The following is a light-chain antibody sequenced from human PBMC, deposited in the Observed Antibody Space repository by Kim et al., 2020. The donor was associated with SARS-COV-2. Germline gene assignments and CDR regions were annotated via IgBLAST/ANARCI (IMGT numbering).Light chain of an antibody. CDR1: SIGRRR. Sequence: APGKTARIICGGESIGRRRGPWSQQKPGQAPVVVVYENIERPSGIPERFSGSNSGNTATRTISRVEAGDEADYYCQVWDAGSEHVVFGGGTQLTVL. J-gene: IGLJ2*01. V-gene: IGLV3-21*03. CDR3: QVWDAGSEHVV. CDR2: ENI.